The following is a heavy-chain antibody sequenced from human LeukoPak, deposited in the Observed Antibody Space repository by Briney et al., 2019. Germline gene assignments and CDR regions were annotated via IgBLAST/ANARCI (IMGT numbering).Heavy chain of an antibody. V-gene: IGHV1-2*02. Sequence: GASVKVSCKASGYTFTGYYMHWVRQAPGQGLEWMGWINPNSGGTSYAQKFQGRVTMTRDTSISTAYMELSRLRSDDTAVYYCARYYDFWSGFDYWGQGTLVTVSS. D-gene: IGHD3-3*01. CDR2: INPNSGGT. CDR1: GYTFTGYY. J-gene: IGHJ4*02. CDR3: ARYYDFWSGFDY.